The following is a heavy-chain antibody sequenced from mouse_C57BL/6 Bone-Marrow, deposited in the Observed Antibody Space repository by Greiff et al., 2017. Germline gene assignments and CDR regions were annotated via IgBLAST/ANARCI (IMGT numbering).Heavy chain of an antibody. CDR2: IYYSGTI. Sequence: VQLQQSGPGLVKPSQTVFLTCTVTGISITTGNYRWSWIRQFPGNKLEWIGYIYYSGTITYNPSLTNRTTITRDTPKNQFFLEMNSLTAEDTATYYCARDGGYYGHFDYWGQGTTLTVSS. CDR1: GISITTGNYR. D-gene: IGHD1-1*01. J-gene: IGHJ2*01. CDR3: ARDGGYYGHFDY. V-gene: IGHV3-5*01.